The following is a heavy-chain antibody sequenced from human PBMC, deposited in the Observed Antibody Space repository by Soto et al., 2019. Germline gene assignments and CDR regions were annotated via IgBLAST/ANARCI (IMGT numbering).Heavy chain of an antibody. CDR3: AGDVIAYCGGDCYLRYFDY. CDR2: IYYSGST. J-gene: IGHJ4*02. Sequence: QVQLQESGPGLVKPSQTLSLTCTVSGGSISSGGYYWSWIRQHPGKGLEWIGYIYYSGSTYYNPSLKSRVTKSVDTSKNQCSLKLSSVTAADTAVYYCAGDVIAYCGGDCYLRYFDYWGQGTLVTVSS. CDR1: GGSISSGGYY. V-gene: IGHV4-31*03. D-gene: IGHD2-21*02.